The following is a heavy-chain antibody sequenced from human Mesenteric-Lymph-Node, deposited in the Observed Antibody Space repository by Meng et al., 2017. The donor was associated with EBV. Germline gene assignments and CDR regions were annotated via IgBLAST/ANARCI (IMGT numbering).Heavy chain of an antibody. D-gene: IGHD4-17*01. J-gene: IGHJ4*02. V-gene: IGHV1-18*01. CDR3: ARDLDRYGDYVGY. Sequence: QLVQSGAEVKKPGASVKVPCKTSGYTFTDYGFSWVRQAPGQGLEWMGWISAYNGNTIYAQKLQGRVTLTTDTSTSTAYMELRSLRSDDTAVYYCARDLDRYGDYVGYWGQGTLVTVDS. CDR2: ISAYNGNT. CDR1: GYTFTDYG.